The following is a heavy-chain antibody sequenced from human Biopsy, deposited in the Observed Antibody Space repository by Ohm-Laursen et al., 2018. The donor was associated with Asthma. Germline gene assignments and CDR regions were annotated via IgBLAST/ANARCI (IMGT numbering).Heavy chain of an antibody. Sequence: TLSLTCTVSGGSISSGAYYWSWVRQPPGKGLEWVGYIYYIGSTYDNPSLKSRVAISLDTSKNQFPLKLSSVTAADTAVYFCARRGGVRRYFDYWGQGTLVTVSS. V-gene: IGHV4-30-4*01. CDR1: GGSISSGAYY. CDR2: IYYIGST. D-gene: IGHD3-16*01. J-gene: IGHJ4*02. CDR3: ARRGGVRRYFDY.